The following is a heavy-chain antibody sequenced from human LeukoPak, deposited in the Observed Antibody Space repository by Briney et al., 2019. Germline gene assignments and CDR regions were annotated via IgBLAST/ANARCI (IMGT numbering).Heavy chain of an antibody. Sequence: GGSLRLSCAASGFTFSSYDMHGARQAPGKGLEGVADISYDGSNKYYADSVKGRFTISRDNSKNTLYLQMNSLRAEDTAVYYCAKDSTRITMIVVVITQYGMDVWGQGTTVTVSS. J-gene: IGHJ6*02. CDR2: ISYDGSNK. D-gene: IGHD3-22*01. CDR1: GFTFSSYD. CDR3: AKDSTRITMIVVVITQYGMDV. V-gene: IGHV3-30*18.